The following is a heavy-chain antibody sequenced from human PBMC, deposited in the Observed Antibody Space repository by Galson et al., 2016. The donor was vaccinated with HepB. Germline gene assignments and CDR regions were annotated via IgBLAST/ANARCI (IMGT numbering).Heavy chain of an antibody. Sequence: SETLSLTCTVSGRSITDSSYYWGWIRQPPRKGLEWIGSIYYSGRTYYNPSLKSRVTMSVDTSSNYFSLKVDSVTAADTALYYCARQHYYGSGVDFWGQGTLVTVSS. J-gene: IGHJ4*02. CDR1: GRSITDSSYY. D-gene: IGHD3-10*01. CDR3: ARQHYYGSGVDF. CDR2: IYYSGRT. V-gene: IGHV4-39*01.